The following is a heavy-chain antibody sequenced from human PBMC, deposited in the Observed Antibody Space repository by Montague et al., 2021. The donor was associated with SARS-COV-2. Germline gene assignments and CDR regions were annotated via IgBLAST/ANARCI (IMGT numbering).Heavy chain of an antibody. J-gene: IGHJ4*02. Sequence: SLRLSCAASGFTFSRYAMSRVRQAPGKGLEWVSGIRGNVGSPYYSDSVXGRFTISRDNPKNTLYLQMNSLRAEDTAVYYCARLDIMTAYPYEYWGQGTLVTVSS. CDR3: ARLDIMTAYPYEY. CDR1: GFTFSRYA. D-gene: IGHD3-9*01. V-gene: IGHV3-23*01. CDR2: IRGNVGSP.